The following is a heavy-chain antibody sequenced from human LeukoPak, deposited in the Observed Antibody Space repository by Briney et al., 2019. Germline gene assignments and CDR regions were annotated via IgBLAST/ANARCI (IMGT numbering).Heavy chain of an antibody. V-gene: IGHV4-39*07. J-gene: IGHJ4*02. Sequence: SETLSLACTVAGGSISSSDYYWGWIRQPPGKGLEWIRSVYYSGSTYYNPSLKSRVTIAAETSKNQISLKLTSVTPADTAVYYCARALFYYDSSGYYFDYWGQGTLVTVSS. D-gene: IGHD3-22*01. CDR1: GGSISSSDYY. CDR3: ARALFYYDSSGYYFDY. CDR2: VYYSGST.